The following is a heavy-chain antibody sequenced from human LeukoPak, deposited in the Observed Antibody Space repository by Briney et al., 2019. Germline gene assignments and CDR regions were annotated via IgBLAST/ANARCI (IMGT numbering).Heavy chain of an antibody. D-gene: IGHD3-22*01. Sequence: GASVKVSCKASGYTFTGYYMHWVRQAPGQGLEWMGWINTNTGNPTYAQGFTGRFVFSLDTSVSTAYLQISSLKAEDTAVYYCARGHGYYYDSSDVGPWGQGTLVTVSS. V-gene: IGHV7-4-1*02. J-gene: IGHJ5*02. CDR1: GYTFTGYY. CDR3: ARGHGYYYDSSDVGP. CDR2: INTNTGNP.